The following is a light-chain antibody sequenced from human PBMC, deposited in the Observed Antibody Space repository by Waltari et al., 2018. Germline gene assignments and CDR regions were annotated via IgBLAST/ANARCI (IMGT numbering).Light chain of an antibody. CDR2: WAS. CDR3: QQYYSTPRT. J-gene: IGKJ1*01. Sequence: DIVMTQYPDSLAVSLGERATINCKSSKSVLYSSNNKNYLDRYQQKPEQPPKLLMYWASTRESGVPDRFSGSGSGTDFTLTISGLQAEDVAVYYCQQYYSTPRTFGQGTKVEIK. CDR1: KSVLYSSNNKNY. V-gene: IGKV4-1*01.